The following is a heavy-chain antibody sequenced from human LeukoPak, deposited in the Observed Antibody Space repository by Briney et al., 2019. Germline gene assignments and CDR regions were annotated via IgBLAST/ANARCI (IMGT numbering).Heavy chain of an antibody. D-gene: IGHD3-10*01. CDR2: INPNSGGT. Sequence: ASVKVSCKASGYTFTGYYMHWVRQAPGQGLEWMGWINPNSGGTNYAQKFQGRVTMTRDTSISTAYMELSSLRSEDTAVHYCARVLPHYGSGSPYYYYYGMDVWGQGTTVTVSS. CDR1: GYTFTGYY. J-gene: IGHJ6*02. V-gene: IGHV1-2*02. CDR3: ARVLPHYGSGSPYYYYYGMDV.